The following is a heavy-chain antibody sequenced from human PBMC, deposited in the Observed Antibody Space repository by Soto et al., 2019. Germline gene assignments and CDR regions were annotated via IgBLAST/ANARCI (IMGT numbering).Heavy chain of an antibody. CDR1: GYTFTDFW. D-gene: IGHD2-2*01. CDR3: ARHISSFRYYYYAMDV. V-gene: IGHV5-51*01. J-gene: IGHJ6*02. Sequence: PGVSLKISCRGSGYTFTDFWVGWMRQLPGKGLEWMGIIYPGDSDTRYSPSFQGHVTITVDKSTSTAYLQWNTLKASDTAMYYCARHISSFRYYYYAMDVWGQGTTVTVSS. CDR2: IYPGDSDT.